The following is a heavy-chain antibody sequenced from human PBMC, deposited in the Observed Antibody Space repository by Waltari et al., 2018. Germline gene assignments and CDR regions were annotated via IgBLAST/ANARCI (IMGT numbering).Heavy chain of an antibody. V-gene: IGHV3-7*01. CDR1: GFTFSSYW. CDR2: IKQDGSEK. CDR3: ARRPCGVVTDYYYMDV. Sequence: EVQLVESGGGLVQPGGSLRLSCAASGFTFSSYWMSWVRQAPGKGLEWVANIKQDGSEKYYVDSVKGRFTISRDNAKNSLYLQMNSLRAEDTAVYYCARRPCGVVTDYYYMDVWGKGTTVTVSS. D-gene: IGHD3-3*01. J-gene: IGHJ6*03.